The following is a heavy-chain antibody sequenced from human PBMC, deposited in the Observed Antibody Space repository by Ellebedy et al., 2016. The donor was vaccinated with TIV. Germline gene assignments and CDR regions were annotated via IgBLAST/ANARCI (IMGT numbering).Heavy chain of an antibody. V-gene: IGHV4-34*01. CDR3: ARGGVSTPGRRNWFDP. CDR2: ITHSGST. Sequence: MPGGSLRLSCAGYGGPFSGYYWSWIRQPPGKGLEWIAEITHSGSTKYNPYLKRRVTVSVDTSKNQFSLKLTSVTAADTAVYYCARGGVSTPGRRNWFDPWGQGTLVTVSS. CDR1: GGPFSGYY. D-gene: IGHD2-15*01. J-gene: IGHJ5*01.